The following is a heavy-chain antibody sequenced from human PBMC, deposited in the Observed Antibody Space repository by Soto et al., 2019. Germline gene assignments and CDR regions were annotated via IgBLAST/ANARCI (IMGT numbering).Heavy chain of an antibody. V-gene: IGHV4-59*01. D-gene: IGHD3-16*02. Sequence: SETLSLTCSVSGVSISSYFWSWIRQPPGRGLEWIGYTYHRGSTNYSPSLKSRAAISLDTSENQFSLKVSSVTAADTAVYYCARIGGYHGPLDYWGQGTPVTVSS. CDR1: GVSISSYF. CDR2: TYHRGST. J-gene: IGHJ4*02. CDR3: ARIGGYHGPLDY.